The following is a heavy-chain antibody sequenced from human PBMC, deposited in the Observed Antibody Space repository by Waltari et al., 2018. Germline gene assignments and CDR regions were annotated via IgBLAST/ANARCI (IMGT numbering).Heavy chain of an antibody. CDR3: ARQQFYFDTSGYPALYYFDY. J-gene: IGHJ4*02. CDR1: GGSISSSSYY. V-gene: IGHV4-39*01. CDR2: IYYSGST. Sequence: QLQLQESGPGLVKPSETLSLTCTVSGGSISSSSYYWGWIRQPPGKGLEWIGSIYYSGSTYYNPSRKGRVTISVDTSKNQFSLKLGSVTAADTAIYYCARQQFYFDTSGYPALYYFDYWGQGTRVTVSS. D-gene: IGHD3-22*01.